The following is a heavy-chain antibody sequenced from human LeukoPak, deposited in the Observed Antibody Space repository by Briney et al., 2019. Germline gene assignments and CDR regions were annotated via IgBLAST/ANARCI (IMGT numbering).Heavy chain of an antibody. J-gene: IGHJ4*02. V-gene: IGHV6-1*01. D-gene: IGHD1-14*01. Sequence: SQTLSLTCAISGDSVSGDRAVWNWIRQSPSRGLEWLGRTYYRSKWYNDYAVSVKGRITVNPDTSKNHFSLKQNSMTAADTAIYYCAKGGGEHRYDPYFDYWGQGALVTVSS. CDR1: GDSVSGDRAV. CDR2: TYYRSKWYN. CDR3: AKGGGEHRYDPYFDY.